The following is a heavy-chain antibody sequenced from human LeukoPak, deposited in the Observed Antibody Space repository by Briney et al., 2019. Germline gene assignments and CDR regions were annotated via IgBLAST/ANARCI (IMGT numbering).Heavy chain of an antibody. CDR2: IKSMSDGGTT. D-gene: IGHD6-19*01. J-gene: IGHJ4*02. Sequence: TGGSLRLSCAASGLKFTQAWMSWVRQAPGKGLEWVGRIKSMSDGGTTDYGAAVKGRFTISRDDSKQMSFLQMKSLKAEDTAVYYCSTDSSGSKYWGQGTLVTVSS. CDR3: STDSSGSKY. CDR1: GLKFTQAW. V-gene: IGHV3-15*05.